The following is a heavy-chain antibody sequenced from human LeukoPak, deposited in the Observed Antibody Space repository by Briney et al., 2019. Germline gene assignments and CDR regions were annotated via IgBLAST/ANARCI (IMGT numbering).Heavy chain of an antibody. Sequence: ASVNVSCKSSGYIFTDHFIHWVRQAPGQGLEWMGIINPSGGSTSYAQKFQGRVTMTRDTSTSTVYMELSSLRSEDTAVYYCARGDYWGQGTLVTVSS. J-gene: IGHJ4*02. CDR2: INPSGGST. CDR1: GYIFTDHF. V-gene: IGHV1-46*01. CDR3: ARGDY.